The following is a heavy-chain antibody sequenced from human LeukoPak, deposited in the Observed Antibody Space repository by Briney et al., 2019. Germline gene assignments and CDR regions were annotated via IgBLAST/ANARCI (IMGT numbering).Heavy chain of an antibody. CDR2: IIPIFGTA. Sequence: EASVEVSCKASGGTFSSYAISWVRQAPGQGLEWMGGIIPIFGTANYAQKFQGRVTITADESTSTAYMELSSLRSEDTAVYYCARDYMLYCSSTSCPAFYGMDVWGQGTTVTVSS. D-gene: IGHD2-2*01. V-gene: IGHV1-69*13. J-gene: IGHJ6*02. CDR1: GGTFSSYA. CDR3: ARDYMLYCSSTSCPAFYGMDV.